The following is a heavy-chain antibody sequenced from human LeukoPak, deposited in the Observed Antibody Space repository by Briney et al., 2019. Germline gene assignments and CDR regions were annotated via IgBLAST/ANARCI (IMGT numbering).Heavy chain of an antibody. Sequence: ASVKVSCKASGYTFTRYYMHWVRQAPGQGLEWMGIINPSDGVIDYAQKFQDRVTMTRDTSTSTVYMELSSLRSEDTAVYYCAADLGPGNSGYSSPIDYWGQGTLVTVSS. CDR2: INPSDGVI. J-gene: IGHJ4*02. CDR1: GYTFTRYY. V-gene: IGHV1-46*01. D-gene: IGHD3-22*01. CDR3: AADLGPGNSGYSSPIDY.